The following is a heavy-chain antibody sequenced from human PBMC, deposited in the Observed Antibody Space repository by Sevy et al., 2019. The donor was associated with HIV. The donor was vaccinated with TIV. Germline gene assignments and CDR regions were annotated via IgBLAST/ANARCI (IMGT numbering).Heavy chain of an antibody. CDR1: GFTFTNYW. CDR3: AREDPYDVRNPFYYYFDY. D-gene: IGHD3-3*01. V-gene: IGHV3-7*01. Sequence: GGSLRLSCAASGFTFTNYWMSWVRQAPGKGLEWVGNIKQDGSEKYYVASVKGRFTVSRDNAKSSLYLQMNSLTAEDSGVYYCAREDPYDVRNPFYYYFDYWGQGSLVTVSS. J-gene: IGHJ4*02. CDR2: IKQDGSEK.